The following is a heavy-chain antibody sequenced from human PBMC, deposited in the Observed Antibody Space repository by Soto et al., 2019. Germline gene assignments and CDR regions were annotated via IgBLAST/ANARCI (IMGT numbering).Heavy chain of an antibody. D-gene: IGHD2-2*01. CDR3: AKDRVVPANDYYYGMDV. CDR2: ISYDGSNK. Sequence: PGGSLRLSFAASGFTFSSYGMPWVRQAPGKGLEWVAVISYDGSNKYYADSVKGRFTISRDNSKNTLYLQMNSLRAEDTAVYYCAKDRVVPANDYYYGMDVWGQGTTVTVSS. CDR1: GFTFSSYG. V-gene: IGHV3-30*18. J-gene: IGHJ6*02.